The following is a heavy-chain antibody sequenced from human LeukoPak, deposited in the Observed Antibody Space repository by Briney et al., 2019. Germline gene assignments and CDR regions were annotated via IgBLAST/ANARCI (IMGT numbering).Heavy chain of an antibody. J-gene: IGHJ4*02. CDR1: GGTFSSYA. CDR2: IIPIFGTA. Sequence: SVKVSCKASGGTFSSYAISWVRQAPGQGLEWMGRIIPIFGTANYAQKFQGRVTITTDESTSTPYMELSSLRSEDTAVYYCARDGDPNTATLDYWGQGTLVTVSS. D-gene: IGHD5-18*01. V-gene: IGHV1-69*05. CDR3: ARDGDPNTATLDY.